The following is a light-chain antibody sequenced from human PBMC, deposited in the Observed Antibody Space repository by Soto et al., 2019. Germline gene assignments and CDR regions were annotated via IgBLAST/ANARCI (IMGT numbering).Light chain of an antibody. CDR1: SSDVGGYNY. J-gene: IGLJ1*01. CDR3: SSSGGYINVV. CDR2: EVN. Sequence: QSVLTQPPSASVSPGQSVTISCTGTSSDVGGYNYVSWFQQHPGKAPKLIIHEVNQRPSGVPDRFSGSKSGNTASLTVSGLQAEDEGTYCCSSSGGYINVVFGTGTKVTVL. V-gene: IGLV2-8*01.